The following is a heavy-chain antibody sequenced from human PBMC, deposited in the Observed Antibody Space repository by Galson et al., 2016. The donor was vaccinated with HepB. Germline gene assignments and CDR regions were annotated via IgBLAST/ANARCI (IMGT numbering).Heavy chain of an antibody. CDR2: IIENGGDT. V-gene: IGHV3-23*01. CDR1: GFTFSNYT. CDR3: AKDYRYGDSCCHFDS. Sequence: SLRLSCAASGFTFSNYTMSWVRQAPGKGLEWVSGIIENGGDTSYADSVTGRFTISRDNSKKTLYLQMNSLRSEHTAVHYCAKDYRYGDSCCHFDSWGQGTLLTVSS. D-gene: IGHD2-15*01. J-gene: IGHJ4*02.